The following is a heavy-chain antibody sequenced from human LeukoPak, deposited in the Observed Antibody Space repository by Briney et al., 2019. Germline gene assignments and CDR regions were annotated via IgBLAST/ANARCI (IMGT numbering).Heavy chain of an antibody. Sequence: SGTLSLTCAVSGGSINSCHWWSWVRQSPGKGLEWIGNTYHSDYTNYNPSLKSRATISVDKSKNQLSLKVTSVTAADTAMYYCARDSKSTADAFDIWGQGTMVTVSS. D-gene: IGHD5/OR15-5a*01. CDR3: ARDSKSTADAFDI. V-gene: IGHV4-4*02. J-gene: IGHJ3*02. CDR2: TYHSDYT. CDR1: GGSINSCHW.